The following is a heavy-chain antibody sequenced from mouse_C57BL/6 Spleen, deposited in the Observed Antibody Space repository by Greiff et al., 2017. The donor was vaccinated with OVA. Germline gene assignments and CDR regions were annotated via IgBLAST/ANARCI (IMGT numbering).Heavy chain of an antibody. Sequence: EVKLMESGGGLVKPGGSLKLSCAASGFTFSDYGMHWVRQAPEKGLEWVAYISRGSSTIYYADTVKGRFTISRDNAKNTLFLQMTSLRAEDTAMYYCARGGESWFAYWGQGTLVTVSA. V-gene: IGHV5-17*01. CDR3: ARGGESWFAY. CDR2: ISRGSSTI. J-gene: IGHJ3*01. CDR1: GFTFSDYG.